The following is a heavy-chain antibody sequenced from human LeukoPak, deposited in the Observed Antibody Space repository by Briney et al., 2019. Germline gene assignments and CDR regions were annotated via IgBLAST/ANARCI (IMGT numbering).Heavy chain of an antibody. CDR2: IIPIFGTA. D-gene: IGHD3-16*01. V-gene: IGHV1-69*06. Sequence: RTSVKVSCKASGGTFSSYAISWVRQAPGQGLEWMGGIIPIFGTANYAHKFQGRVTITADKSTSTAYMELSRLRSEDTAMYHCARDPGYDYVWGSFLDDWGQGTLVTVSS. CDR1: GGTFSSYA. CDR3: ARDPGYDYVWGSFLDD. J-gene: IGHJ4*02.